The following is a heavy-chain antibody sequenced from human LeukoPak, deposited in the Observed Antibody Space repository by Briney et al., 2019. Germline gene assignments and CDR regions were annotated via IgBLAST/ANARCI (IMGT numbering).Heavy chain of an antibody. CDR3: ARDWSGHDY. D-gene: IGHD3-3*01. CDR1: GGSFSGYY. Sequence: SETLSLTCAVYGGSFSGYYWSWIRQPPGKGLEWIGEINHSGSTNYNPSLKSRVTISVDTSKNQFSLKLSSVTAADTAVYYCARDWSGHDYWGQGTLVTVSS. V-gene: IGHV4-34*01. J-gene: IGHJ4*02. CDR2: INHSGST.